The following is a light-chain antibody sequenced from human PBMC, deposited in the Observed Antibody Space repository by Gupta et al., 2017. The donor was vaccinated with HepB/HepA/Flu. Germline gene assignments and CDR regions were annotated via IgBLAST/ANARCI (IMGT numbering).Light chain of an antibody. CDR3: AAWDTSLNAVV. CDR2: YND. J-gene: IGLJ2*01. Sequence: HSVLTHSTSISGTPGQRVPISCSGSSSNVGSNNVNWYQQFPGTAPKLLIYYNDERPSGVPDRISGSKSGTSASLAISGLQSEDEADYYCAAWDTSLNAVVFGGGTKLTVL. CDR1: SSNVGSNN. V-gene: IGLV1-44*01.